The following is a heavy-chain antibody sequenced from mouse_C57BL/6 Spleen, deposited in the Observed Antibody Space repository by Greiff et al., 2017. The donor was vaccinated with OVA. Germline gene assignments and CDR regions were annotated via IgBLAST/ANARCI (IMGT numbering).Heavy chain of an antibody. V-gene: IGHV1-81*01. D-gene: IGHD1-1*01. CDR2: IYPRSGNT. CDR3: ARSTSSPFAY. J-gene: IGHJ3*01. Sequence: QVQLQQSGAELARPGASVKLSCKASGYTFTSYGISWVKQRTGQGLEWIGEIYPRSGNTYYNEKFKGKATLTADKSSSTAYMGLRSLTSEDSAVYFCARSTSSPFAYWGQGTLVTVSA. CDR1: GYTFTSYG.